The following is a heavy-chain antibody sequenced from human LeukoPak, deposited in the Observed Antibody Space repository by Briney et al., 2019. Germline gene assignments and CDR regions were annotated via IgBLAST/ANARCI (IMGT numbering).Heavy chain of an antibody. CDR2: IRSEAYGETT. D-gene: IGHD3-10*01. J-gene: IGHJ6*02. CDR1: GFTFGDHA. Sequence: GGSLRLSCTGSGFTFGDHAMARVRQAPGKGLEWVGFIRSEAYGETTEYAASVRDRFTISRDNSRSVAYLQMNSLKTEDTAMYYCARGPILLWLHNGMDVWGQGTTVTVYS. CDR3: ARGPILLWLHNGMDV. V-gene: IGHV3-49*04.